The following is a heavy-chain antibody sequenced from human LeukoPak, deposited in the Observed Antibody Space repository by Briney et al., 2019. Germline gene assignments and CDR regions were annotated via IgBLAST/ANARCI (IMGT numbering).Heavy chain of an antibody. V-gene: IGHV3-21*01. CDR3: ARDAPYNWNDEGAYYFGY. CDR2: ISSSSSYI. Sequence: GGSLRLSXAASGFTFSSYSMNWVRQPPGKGLEWVSSISSSSSYIYYADSVKGRFTISRDNAKNSLYLQMNSLRAEDTAVYYCARDAPYNWNDEGAYYFGYWAREPWSPSPQ. J-gene: IGHJ4*02. D-gene: IGHD1-20*01. CDR1: GFTFSSYS.